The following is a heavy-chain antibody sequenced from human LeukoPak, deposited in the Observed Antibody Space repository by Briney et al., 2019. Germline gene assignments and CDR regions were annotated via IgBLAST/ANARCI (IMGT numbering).Heavy chain of an antibody. J-gene: IGHJ4*02. CDR3: ARTTMVRGVTSFDY. D-gene: IGHD3-10*01. Sequence: SETLSLTCTVSGGSISSYYWSWIRQPAGKGLEWIGRIYTSGSTNYNPSLKSRVTMSVDTSKNQFSLKLSSVTAADTAVYYCARTTMVRGVTSFDYWGQGTLVTVSS. V-gene: IGHV4-4*07. CDR1: GGSISSYY. CDR2: IYTSGST.